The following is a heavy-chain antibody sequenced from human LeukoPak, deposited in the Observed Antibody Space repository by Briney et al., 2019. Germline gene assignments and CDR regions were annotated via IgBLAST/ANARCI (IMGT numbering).Heavy chain of an antibody. CDR1: GFTFSSYW. D-gene: IGHD5-18*01. J-gene: IGHJ6*03. Sequence: GGSPRLSCAASGFTFSSYWMSWVRQAPGKGLEWVANIKQDGSEKYYVDSVKGRFTISRDNAKNSLYLQMNSLRAEDTAVYYCARVVRGYSYGYDGYYYYYYYMDVWGKGTTVTVSS. CDR2: IKQDGSEK. V-gene: IGHV3-7*01. CDR3: ARVVRGYSYGYDGYYYYYYYMDV.